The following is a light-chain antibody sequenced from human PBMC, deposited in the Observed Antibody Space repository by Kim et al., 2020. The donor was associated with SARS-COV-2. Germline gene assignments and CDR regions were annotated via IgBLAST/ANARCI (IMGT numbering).Light chain of an antibody. CDR2: GAY. Sequence: EIVLTQSPGTLSLSPGERATLSCRASQSVTSSYLAWYQQEPGQAPRLLSYGAYSRATGIPDRFRGSGSGTDFNHTISRLEPEDFAVYYCEEYRSSPPTFGGGTKLEIK. V-gene: IGKV3-20*01. CDR3: EEYRSSPPT. CDR1: QSVTSSY. J-gene: IGKJ4*01.